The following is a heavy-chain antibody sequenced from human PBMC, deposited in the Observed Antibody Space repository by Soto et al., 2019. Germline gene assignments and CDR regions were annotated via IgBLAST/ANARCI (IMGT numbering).Heavy chain of an antibody. Sequence: PGGSLRLSCVASGFTFSSYWMTWVRQAPGKGLEWVANIKQDGSEKYYVDSVKGRFTISRDNAKNSLYLQMNSLRAEDTAAFYCARDRYYYGSSGYEDYWGQGTLVTVSP. V-gene: IGHV3-7*01. CDR3: ARDRYYYGSSGYEDY. J-gene: IGHJ4*02. CDR1: GFTFSSYW. CDR2: IKQDGSEK. D-gene: IGHD3-22*01.